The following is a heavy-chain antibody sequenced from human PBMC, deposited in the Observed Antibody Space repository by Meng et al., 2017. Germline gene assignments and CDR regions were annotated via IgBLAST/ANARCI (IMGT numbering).Heavy chain of an antibody. D-gene: IGHD2-2*02. V-gene: IGHV4-30-4*01. Sequence: QVQLQESGPRLVRPSQTLSLTCTVSGASISSAVFWIWIRQPPGKDLEWIGYISYSGATHYNPSLKSRLTISVDTAKNQFSLSLSSVTAADTAVYYCARVVGDCASCYKGWFDPWGQGTLVTRLL. CDR2: ISYSGAT. CDR1: GASISSAVF. J-gene: IGHJ5*02. CDR3: ARVVGDCASCYKGWFDP.